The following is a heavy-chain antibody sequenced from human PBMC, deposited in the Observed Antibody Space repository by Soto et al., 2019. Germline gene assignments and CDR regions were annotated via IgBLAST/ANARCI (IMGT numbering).Heavy chain of an antibody. CDR2: IYYSGST. CDR3: ARIDYSSSAEFDY. J-gene: IGHJ4*02. CDR1: GGSISSYY. Sequence: PSETLSLTCTVSGGSISSYYWSWIRQPPGRGLEWIGYIYYSGSTNYNPSLKSRVTISVDASKNQFSLKLSSVTAADTAVYYCARIDYSSSAEFDYCGQGTLVTVSS. D-gene: IGHD6-6*01. V-gene: IGHV4-59*01.